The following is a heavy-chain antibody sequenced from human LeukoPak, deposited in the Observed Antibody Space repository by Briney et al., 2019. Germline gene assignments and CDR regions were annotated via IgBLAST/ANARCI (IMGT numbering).Heavy chain of an antibody. Sequence: PSETLSLTCTVSGGSISSGSYYWSWIRQPAGKGLEWIGRIYTSGSTNYNPSLKSRVTISVDTSKNQFSLKLSSVTAADTAVHYCARDRYCTNGVCYLFDPWGQGTLVTVSS. J-gene: IGHJ5*02. CDR3: ARDRYCTNGVCYLFDP. D-gene: IGHD2-8*01. CDR1: GGSISSGSYY. V-gene: IGHV4-61*02. CDR2: IYTSGST.